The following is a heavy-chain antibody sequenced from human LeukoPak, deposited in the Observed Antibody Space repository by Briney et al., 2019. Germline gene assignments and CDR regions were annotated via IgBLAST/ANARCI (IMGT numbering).Heavy chain of an antibody. J-gene: IGHJ4*02. CDR1: GFTFSSYG. CDR2: ISYDGSNK. CDR3: ARVKLGRKIVDY. Sequence: GGSLRLSCAATGFTFSSYGMYWVRQAPGKGLEWVAVISYDGSNKYYADSVKGRFTISRDNSKNTLYLQMNSLRAEDTAVYYCARVKLGRKIVDYWGQGTLVTVSS. V-gene: IGHV3-30*03. D-gene: IGHD1-14*01.